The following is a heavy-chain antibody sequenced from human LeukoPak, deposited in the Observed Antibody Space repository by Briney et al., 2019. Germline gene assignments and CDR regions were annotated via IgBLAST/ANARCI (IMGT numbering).Heavy chain of an antibody. V-gene: IGHV4-61*01. J-gene: IGHJ4*02. CDR2: LYALESP. CDR1: GASLTNPTYY. CDR3: ARFKSGGFSYFDS. D-gene: IGHD4-23*01. Sequence: RPSETLSLTCTVSGASLTNPTYYQRSWIRQAPGKGLELIGSLYALESPKINPSLRSRVSLSLDTAKNQFSLRLRSLTAEDSAVYYCARFKSGGFSYFDSWGQGTPVSVSS.